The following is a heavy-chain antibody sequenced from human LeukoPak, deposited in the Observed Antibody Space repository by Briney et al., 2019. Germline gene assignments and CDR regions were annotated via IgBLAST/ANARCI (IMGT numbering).Heavy chain of an antibody. J-gene: IGHJ4*02. V-gene: IGHV3-23*01. D-gene: IGHD1-1*01. Sequence: GGSLRLSCAASGFTFSSYAMSWVRQAPGKGLEWVSAISGSGGSTYYADSVKGRFTISRDNSKNTLYLQMNSLRAEDTAVYYCARRPAGNNWYFDYWGQGTLVTVSS. CDR2: ISGSGGST. CDR3: ARRPAGNNWYFDY. CDR1: GFTFSSYA.